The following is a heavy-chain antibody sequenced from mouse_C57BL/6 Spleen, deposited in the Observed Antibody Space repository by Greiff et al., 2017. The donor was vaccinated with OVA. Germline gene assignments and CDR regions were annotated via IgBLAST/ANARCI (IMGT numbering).Heavy chain of an antibody. D-gene: IGHD4-1*01. CDR3: TRRTGHYYAMDY. Sequence: VQVVESGAELVRPGASVTLSCKASGYTFTDYEMHWVKQTPVHGLEWIGAIDPETGGTAYNQKFKGKAVLTADKSSSTAYMELRSLTSEDSAVYYCTRRTGHYYAMDYWGQGTSVTVSS. J-gene: IGHJ4*01. CDR2: IDPETGGT. CDR1: GYTFTDYE. V-gene: IGHV1-15*01.